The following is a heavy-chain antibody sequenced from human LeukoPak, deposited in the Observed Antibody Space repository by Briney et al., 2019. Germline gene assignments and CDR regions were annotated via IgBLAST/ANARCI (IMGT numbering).Heavy chain of an antibody. CDR1: GGSISRSH. J-gene: IGHJ4*02. Sequence: SETLSLTCPVSGGSISRSHWSWIRQPAGKGLEWIGRIYTSGTTNYNPSLRSRVTMSVDTSKNRFSLKLSSVTAADTAVYYCARGPSGGSGHDYWGQGTLVTVSS. D-gene: IGHD3-16*01. CDR3: ARGPSGGSGHDY. V-gene: IGHV4-4*07. CDR2: IYTSGTT.